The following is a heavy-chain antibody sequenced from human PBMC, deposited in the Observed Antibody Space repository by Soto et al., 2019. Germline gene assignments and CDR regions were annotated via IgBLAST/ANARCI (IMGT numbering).Heavy chain of an antibody. CDR2: ISSTTNYI. CDR3: ARESEDLTSNFDY. CDR1: GFTFTRYS. V-gene: IGHV3-21*06. J-gene: IGHJ4*02. Sequence: GGSLRLSWAASGFTFTRYSMNWFRQAPGKGLEWVSSISSTTNYIYYGDSMKGRFTISRDNAKNSLYLEMNSLRAEDTAVYYCARESEDLTSNFDYLGQGTLVTVSS.